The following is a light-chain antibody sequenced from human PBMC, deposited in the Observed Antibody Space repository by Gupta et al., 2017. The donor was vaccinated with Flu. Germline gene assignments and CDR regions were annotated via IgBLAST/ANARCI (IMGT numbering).Light chain of an antibody. CDR3: KQDDGTPWT. CDR1: QSVLYSSNNKNY. CDR2: WAS. J-gene: IGKJ1*01. Sequence: SLGERATINCKSSQSVLYSSNNKNYLAWNPRQPGQTPKLLMYWASTRESGVPDRFSGSGSGTDFTLTSSSLQAEDGAGDSGKQDDGTPWTFGQGTKVEIK. V-gene: IGKV4-1*01.